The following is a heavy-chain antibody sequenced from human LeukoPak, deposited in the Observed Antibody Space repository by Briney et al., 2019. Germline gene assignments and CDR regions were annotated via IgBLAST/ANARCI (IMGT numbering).Heavy chain of an antibody. D-gene: IGHD2-2*01. Sequence: GGSLRLSSAASGFTFSSYSMNWVRQAPGKGLEWVSSISSSRSYIYYTDSVRGRFTISTDNTKNSLYLQMNSLRAEDTAVYYCARGIVVVPAAIHLPFYFGYWGQGTVVTIFS. CDR1: GFTFSSYS. CDR2: ISSSRSYI. CDR3: ARGIVVVPAAIHLPFYFGY. V-gene: IGHV3-21*01. J-gene: IGHJ4*02.